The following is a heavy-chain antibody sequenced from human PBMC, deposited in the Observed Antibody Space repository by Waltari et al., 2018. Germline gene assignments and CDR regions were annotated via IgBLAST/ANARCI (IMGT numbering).Heavy chain of an antibody. V-gene: IGHV3-30*18. D-gene: IGHD4-17*01. CDR2: ISYDGRNK. CDR1: GFTFSSYC. CDR3: AKATRMTTVTTVYYGMDV. Sequence: QVQLVESGGGVVQPGRSLRLSCAASGFTFSSYCMHWFRQAPGKGLEGVAGISYDGRNKYYADSGKGRFTISRDNSKNTLYLQMNSLRAEDTAVYYCAKATRMTTVTTVYYGMDVWGQGTTVTVSS. J-gene: IGHJ6*02.